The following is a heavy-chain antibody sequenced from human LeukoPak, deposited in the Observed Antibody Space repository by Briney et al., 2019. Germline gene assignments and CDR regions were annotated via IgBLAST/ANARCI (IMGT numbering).Heavy chain of an antibody. CDR3: ARDQDTAMGNYYYYYYMDV. Sequence: QSGGSLRLSCAASGFTFSSYAMHWVRQAPGKGLEWVSYISSSGSTIYYADSVKGRFTISRDNAKNSLYLQMNSLRAEDTAVYYCARDQDTAMGNYYYYYYMDVWGKGTTVTISS. V-gene: IGHV3-48*04. D-gene: IGHD5-18*01. CDR2: ISSSGSTI. CDR1: GFTFSSYA. J-gene: IGHJ6*03.